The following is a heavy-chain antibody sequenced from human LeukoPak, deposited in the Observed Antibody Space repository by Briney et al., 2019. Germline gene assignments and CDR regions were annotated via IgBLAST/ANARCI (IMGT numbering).Heavy chain of an antibody. J-gene: IGHJ5*02. CDR2: INHSGST. D-gene: IGHD3-3*01. CDR3: ARVSYDFWSGPEYNWFDP. Sequence: PSETLSLTCAVYGGSFSGYYWSWIRQPPGKGLEWIGEINHSGSTNYNPSLKSRVTISVDTSKNQFSLKLSSVTAADTAVYYCARVSYDFWSGPEYNWFDPWGQGTLVTVSS. V-gene: IGHV4-34*01. CDR1: GGSFSGYY.